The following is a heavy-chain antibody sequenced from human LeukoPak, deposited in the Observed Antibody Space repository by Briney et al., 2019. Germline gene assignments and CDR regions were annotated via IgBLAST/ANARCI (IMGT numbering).Heavy chain of an antibody. Sequence: ASVKVSCKASGYTFTDYYIHWVRQAPGQGLEWMGWINPSSGGTNYAQKFQGRVTMTRDTSISTAYMEVSSLRSDDAAVYYCARTVTTRNGYWGQGTLSPSPQ. CDR2: INPSSGGT. D-gene: IGHD4-17*01. V-gene: IGHV1-2*02. J-gene: IGHJ4*02. CDR1: GYTFTDYY. CDR3: ARTVTTRNGY.